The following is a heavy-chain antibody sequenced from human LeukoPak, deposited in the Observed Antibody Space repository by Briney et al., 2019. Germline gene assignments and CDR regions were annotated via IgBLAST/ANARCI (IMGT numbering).Heavy chain of an antibody. CDR1: GFTFSSYA. D-gene: IGHD6-19*01. CDR3: AKDISGWYGSFAFDI. J-gene: IGHJ3*02. Sequence: GGSLRLSCAASGFTFSSYAMSWVRQAPGKGLEWVSAISGSGGSTYYADSVKGRFTISRDNSKNTLYLQMNSLRGEDTAVYYCAKDISGWYGSFAFDIWGQGTMVTVSS. V-gene: IGHV3-23*01. CDR2: ISGSGGST.